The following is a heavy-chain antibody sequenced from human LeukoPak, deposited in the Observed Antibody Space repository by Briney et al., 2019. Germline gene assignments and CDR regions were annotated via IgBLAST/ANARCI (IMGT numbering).Heavy chain of an antibody. CDR1: GYTFTGFY. J-gene: IGHJ4*02. D-gene: IGHD4-17*01. V-gene: IGHV1-2*02. CDR2: INPKNGAT. CDR3: ARPTHRLTVTTAIDY. Sequence: ASVTVSCKPSGYTFTGFYIHWVRQAPGQGLKWMGWINPKNGATKYSQNFRARVTMTRDTSIDTAYMELSSLTSDDTAIYYCARPTHRLTVTTAIDYWGQGTLVTVSS.